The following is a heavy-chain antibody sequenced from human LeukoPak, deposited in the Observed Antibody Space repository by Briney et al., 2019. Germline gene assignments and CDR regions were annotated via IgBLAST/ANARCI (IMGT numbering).Heavy chain of an antibody. D-gene: IGHD2/OR15-2a*01. V-gene: IGHV3-23*01. CDR1: GFTFSSYA. CDR2: ISGSGGST. J-gene: IGHJ3*02. CDR3: ATTFDDAFDI. Sequence: GGSLRLSCAASGFTFSSYAMSWVRQAPGKGLEWVSGISGSGGSTYYADSVKGRFTISRDNSKNTLYLQMNSLRAEDTAVYYCATTFDDAFDIWGQGTMVTVSS.